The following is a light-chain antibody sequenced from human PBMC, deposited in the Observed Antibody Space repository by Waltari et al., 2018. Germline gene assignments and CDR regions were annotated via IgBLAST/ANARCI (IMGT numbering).Light chain of an antibody. V-gene: IGKV4-1*01. CDR2: WAS. CDR1: QSVFQSSSNKNY. CDR3: QHYHTVPRT. J-gene: IGKJ1*01. Sequence: DIVMTQSPDSLAVSLGERATIHCRSSQSVFQSSSNKNYLAWYQQKPGQPPKLLIYWASTRESGVPDRFSGSGSRTDFTLTISSLQAEDVAVYYCQHYHTVPRTFGQGTKVEIK.